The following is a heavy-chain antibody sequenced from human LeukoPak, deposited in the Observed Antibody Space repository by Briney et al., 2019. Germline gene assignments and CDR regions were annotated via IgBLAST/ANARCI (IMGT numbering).Heavy chain of an antibody. CDR1: GFTFSSYA. CDR3: ARDGVLLLSYHYFDY. CDR2: ISYDGSNK. J-gene: IGHJ4*02. D-gene: IGHD1-26*01. Sequence: PGGSLRLPCAASGFTFSSYAMHWVRQAPGKGLEWVAVISYDGSNKYYADSVKGRFTISRDNSKNTLYLQMNSLRAEDTAVYYCARDGVLLLSYHYFDYWGQGTLVTVSS. V-gene: IGHV3-30*04.